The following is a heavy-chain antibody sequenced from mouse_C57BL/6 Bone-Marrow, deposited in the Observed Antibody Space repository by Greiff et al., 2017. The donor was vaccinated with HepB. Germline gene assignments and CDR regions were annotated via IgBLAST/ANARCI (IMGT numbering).Heavy chain of an antibody. J-gene: IGHJ1*03. CDR3: ARERVTAVGYWYFDV. V-gene: IGHV1-81*01. CDR1: GYTFTSYG. D-gene: IGHD1-1*01. Sequence: VQLQQSGAELARPGASVKLSCKASGYTFTSYGISWVKQRTGQGLEWIGEIYPRSGNTYYNEKFKGKATLTADKSSSTAYMELRSLTSEDSAVYFCARERVTAVGYWYFDVWGTGTTVTVSS. CDR2: IYPRSGNT.